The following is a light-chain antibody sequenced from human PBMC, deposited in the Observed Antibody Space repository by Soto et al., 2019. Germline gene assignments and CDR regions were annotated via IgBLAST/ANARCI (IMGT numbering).Light chain of an antibody. Sequence: QSARTQPASVSGSPGQSITVSCTGTSSGVGGYNYVSWYQQHPGKAPRLMIYDVTNRPSGVSDRFSGSKSGNTASLTISGLQAEDEADYYCSSYRRGSTYVFGTGTKVTV. J-gene: IGLJ1*01. V-gene: IGLV2-14*03. CDR1: SSGVGGYNY. CDR3: SSYRRGSTYV. CDR2: DVT.